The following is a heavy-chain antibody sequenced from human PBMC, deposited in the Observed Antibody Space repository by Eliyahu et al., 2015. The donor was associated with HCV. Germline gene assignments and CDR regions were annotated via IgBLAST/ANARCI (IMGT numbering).Heavy chain of an antibody. V-gene: IGHV1-2*02. CDR2: INPNSGDT. Sequence: QVQLVQSGTELKKPGASVKVSCKASGYSFTGYFMHWVRQAPGQGLEWMGWINPNSGDTNYAQKFQGRVTMTRDTSISTAYMELNRLTSDDTAVYYCARSVVVVVVTPTVFDFWGQGSLVTVSS. CDR3: ARSVVVVVVTPTVFDF. D-gene: IGHD2-21*02. J-gene: IGHJ4*02. CDR1: GYSFTGYF.